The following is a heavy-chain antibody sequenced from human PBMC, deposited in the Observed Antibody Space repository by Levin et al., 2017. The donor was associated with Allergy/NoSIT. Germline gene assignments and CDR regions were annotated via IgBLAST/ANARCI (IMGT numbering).Heavy chain of an antibody. V-gene: IGHV1-2*06. CDR3: ARGSTVGDNWFDP. J-gene: IGHJ5*02. CDR2: INPHSGAT. D-gene: IGHD4-23*01. Sequence: GASVKVSCKASGYTFTAFYMHWVRQAPGQGLEWMGRINPHSGATNYAQKFQGRVTMTRDTSISTAYMELSRLRSDDTAVYYCARGSTVGDNWFDPWGQGTLVTVSS. CDR1: GYTFTAFY.